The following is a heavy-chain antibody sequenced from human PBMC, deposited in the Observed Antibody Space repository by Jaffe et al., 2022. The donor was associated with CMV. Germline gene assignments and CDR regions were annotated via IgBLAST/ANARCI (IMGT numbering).Heavy chain of an antibody. CDR1: GGSISSGGYY. D-gene: IGHD3-9*01. Sequence: QVQLQESGPGLVKPSQTLSLTCTVSGGSISSGGYYWSWIRQHPGKGLEWIGYIYYSGSTYYNPSLKSRVTISVDTSKNQFSLKLSSVTAADTAVYYCARVSGDPNYDILTGYYQGAHPTEWGIDPWGQGTLVTVSS. CDR2: IYYSGST. V-gene: IGHV4-31*03. J-gene: IGHJ5*02. CDR3: ARVSGDPNYDILTGYYQGAHPTEWGIDP.